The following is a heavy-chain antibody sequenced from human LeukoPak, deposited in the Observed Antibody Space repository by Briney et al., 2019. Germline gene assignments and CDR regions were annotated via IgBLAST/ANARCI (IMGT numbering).Heavy chain of an antibody. D-gene: IGHD2-2*01. CDR2: INPNSGGT. CDR3: ARGTMPTGFDP. J-gene: IGHJ5*02. Sequence: ASVKVSCKASGYTLTGYYMHWVRQVPGQGLEWMGWINPNSGGTKYPQKFQGRVTMTRDTSISTVYMELSRLRCDDTAVYYCARGTMPTGFDPWGQGTLVTVSS. CDR1: GYTLTGYY. V-gene: IGHV1-2*02.